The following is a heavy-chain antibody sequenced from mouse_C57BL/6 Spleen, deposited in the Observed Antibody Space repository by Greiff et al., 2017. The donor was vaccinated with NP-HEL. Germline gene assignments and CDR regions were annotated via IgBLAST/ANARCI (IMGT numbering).Heavy chain of an antibody. D-gene: IGHD1-1*01. Sequence: QVHVKQSGAELVRPGTSVKVSCKASGYAFTNYLIEWVKQRPGQGLEWIGVINPGSGGTNYNEKFKGKATLTADKSSSTAYMQLSSLTSEDSAVYFCARGGYGSSFFAYWGQGTLVTVSA. CDR2: INPGSGGT. V-gene: IGHV1-54*01. CDR3: ARGGYGSSFFAY. J-gene: IGHJ3*01. CDR1: GYAFTNYL.